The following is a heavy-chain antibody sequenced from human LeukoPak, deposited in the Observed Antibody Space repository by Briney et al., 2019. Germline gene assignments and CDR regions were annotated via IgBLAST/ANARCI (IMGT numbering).Heavy chain of an antibody. CDR1: GGTFSSYA. CDR3: ARGPAATIRIDWFDP. CDR2: IIPIFGTA. D-gene: IGHD6-25*01. Sequence: PGASVKVSCKASGGTFSSYAISWVRQAPGQGLEWMGGIIPIFGTANYAQKFQGRVTMTRNTSISTAYMELSSLRSEDTAVYYCARGPAATIRIDWFDPWGQGTLVTVSS. J-gene: IGHJ5*02. V-gene: IGHV1-69*05.